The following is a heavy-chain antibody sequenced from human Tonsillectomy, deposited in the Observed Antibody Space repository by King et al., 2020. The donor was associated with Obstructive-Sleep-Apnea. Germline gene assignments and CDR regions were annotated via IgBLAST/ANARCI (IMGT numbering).Heavy chain of an antibody. CDR2: ISSSSSYI. V-gene: IGHV3-21*01. CDR3: ARDRTVTTSGYYGMDV. CDR1: GFTFSSYS. D-gene: IGHD4-17*01. J-gene: IGHJ6*02. Sequence: QLVQSGGGLVKPGGSLRLSCAASGFTFSSYSMNWVRQAPGKGLEGGSSISSSSSYIYYADSVKGRFTNSRDNAKTSLYLQMNSLRAEDTAVYYCARDRTVTTSGYYGMDVWGQGTTVTVSS.